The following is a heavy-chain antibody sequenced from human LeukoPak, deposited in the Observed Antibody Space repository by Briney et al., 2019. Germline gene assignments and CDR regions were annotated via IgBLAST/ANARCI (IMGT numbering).Heavy chain of an antibody. CDR3: ARGIPHYCSSTTCPNDY. CDR2: IHRSGST. J-gene: IGHJ4*02. Sequence: KPSETLSLTCAVYGGSFSGYSWSWIRQPPGKGLEWIGEIHRSGSTNYHPSLKSRVTISADTSKNQFSLKLSSVTAADTAVYYCARGIPHYCSSTTCPNDYWGQGTLVTVSS. CDR1: GGSFSGYS. V-gene: IGHV4-34*01. D-gene: IGHD2-2*01.